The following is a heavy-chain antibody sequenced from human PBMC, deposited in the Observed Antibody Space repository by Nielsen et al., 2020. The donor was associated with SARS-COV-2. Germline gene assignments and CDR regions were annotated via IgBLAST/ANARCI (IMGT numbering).Heavy chain of an antibody. J-gene: IGHJ4*02. D-gene: IGHD6-13*01. CDR2: INPSDSYT. Sequence: GESLKISCKGSGYSFTSYWISWVRQMPGKGLEWMGRINPSDSYTKYSPSFQGHVTVSADKSINTAYLQWSSLQASDTAMYFCTRGSIAAPVTYWGQGTLVTVSS. CDR1: GYSFTSYW. CDR3: TRGSIAAPVTY. V-gene: IGHV5-10-1*01.